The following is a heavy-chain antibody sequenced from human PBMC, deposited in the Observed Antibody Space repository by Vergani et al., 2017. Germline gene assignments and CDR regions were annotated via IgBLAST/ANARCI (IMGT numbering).Heavy chain of an antibody. V-gene: IGHV3-23*01. Sequence: QLLESGGGVIQPGGSLRLSCAASGFTFNSYAMTWVRQAPGKGLEWVSGINNNGGSTYYADSVKGRFTISRDNSKNTLYLQMTDLRAEDTATYYCAKVGGSTSCPYGGGAFDVWGHGTMVTVSS. CDR3: AKVGGSTSCPYGGGAFDV. D-gene: IGHD2-2*01. CDR1: GFTFNSYA. J-gene: IGHJ3*01. CDR2: INNNGGST.